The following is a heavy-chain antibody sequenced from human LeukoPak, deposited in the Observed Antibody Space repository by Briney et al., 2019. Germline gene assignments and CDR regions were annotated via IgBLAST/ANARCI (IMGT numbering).Heavy chain of an antibody. CDR1: GFTFSSYE. D-gene: IGHD3-10*01. J-gene: IGHJ4*02. V-gene: IGHV3-48*03. CDR3: ARDERVRGVIDY. Sequence: PGGSLRLSCAASGFTFSSYEMNWVRQAPGKGLEWVSYISSSGSTIYYADSVKGRFTISRDNAKNSLYLQMDSLRAEDTAVYYCARDERVRGVIDYWGQGTLVTVSS. CDR2: ISSSGSTI.